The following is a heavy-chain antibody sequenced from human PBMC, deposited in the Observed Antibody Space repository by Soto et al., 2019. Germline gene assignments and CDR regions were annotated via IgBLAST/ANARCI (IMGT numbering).Heavy chain of an antibody. Sequence: GASVKVSCKASGFTFTSSAVQWVRQARGQRLEWIGWIVVGSGNTNYAQKFQERVTITRDMSTSTAYMELSSLRSEDTAVYYCAADRSRITIFGVVTTTPYYGMDVWGQGTTVTVSS. CDR3: AADRSRITIFGVVTTTPYYGMDV. D-gene: IGHD3-3*01. V-gene: IGHV1-58*01. J-gene: IGHJ6*02. CDR1: GFTFTSSA. CDR2: IVVGSGNT.